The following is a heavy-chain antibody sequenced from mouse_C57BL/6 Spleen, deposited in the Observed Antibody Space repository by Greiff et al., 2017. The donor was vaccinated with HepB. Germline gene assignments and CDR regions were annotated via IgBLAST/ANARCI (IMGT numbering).Heavy chain of an antibody. D-gene: IGHD2-1*01. CDR2: INPNNGGT. CDR3: ARKGLYYGNYVRYFDV. Sequence: VQLQQSGPELVKPGASVKIPCKASGYTFTDYNMDWVKQSHGKSLEWIGDINPNNGGTIYNQKFKGKATLTVDKSSSTAYMELRSLTSEDTAVYYCARKGLYYGNYVRYFDVWGTGTTVTVSS. J-gene: IGHJ1*03. CDR1: GYTFTDYN. V-gene: IGHV1-18*01.